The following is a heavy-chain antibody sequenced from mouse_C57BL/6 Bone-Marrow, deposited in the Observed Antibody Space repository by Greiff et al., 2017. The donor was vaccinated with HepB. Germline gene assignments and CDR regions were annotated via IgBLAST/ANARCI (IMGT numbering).Heavy chain of an antibody. CDR1: GFTFSDYG. CDR2: ISNFAYSI. CDR3: ARQGDWDWYFDV. J-gene: IGHJ1*03. Sequence: EVMLVESGGGLVQPGGSLKLSCAASGFTFSDYGMAWVRQAPRKGPEWVAFISNFAYSIYYADTVTGRFTISRENAKNTLYLEMSSLRSEDTAMYYCARQGDWDWYFDVWGTGTTVTVSS. V-gene: IGHV5-15*01. D-gene: IGHD4-1*01.